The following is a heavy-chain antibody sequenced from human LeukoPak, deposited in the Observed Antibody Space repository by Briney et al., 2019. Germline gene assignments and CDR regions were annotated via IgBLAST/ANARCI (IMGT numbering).Heavy chain of an antibody. CDR2: IIPIFGTA. V-gene: IGHV1-69*05. J-gene: IGHJ6*03. CDR1: GGTFSSYA. CDR3: ARDRYCSSTSCLNPIYYYYYYMDV. Sequence: GASVKVSCKASGGTFSSYAISWVRQAPGQGLEWMGGIIPIFGTANYAQKFQGRVTMTRNTSISTAYMELSSLRSEDTAVYYCARDRYCSSTSCLNPIYYYYYYMDVWGKGTTVTVSS. D-gene: IGHD2-2*01.